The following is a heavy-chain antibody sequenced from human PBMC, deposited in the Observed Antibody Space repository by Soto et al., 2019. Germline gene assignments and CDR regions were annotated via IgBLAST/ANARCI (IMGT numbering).Heavy chain of an antibody. V-gene: IGHV1-69*02. CDR1: GGTFSSYT. CDR2: IIPILGIA. J-gene: IGHJ4*02. CDR3: ARAHQLPEGVYFDY. Sequence: SVKVSCKASGGTFSSYTISWVRQAPRQGLEWMGRIIPILGIANYAQKFQGRVTITADKSTSTAYMELSSLRSEDTAVYYCARAHQLPEGVYFDYWGQGTLVTVSS. D-gene: IGHD2-2*01.